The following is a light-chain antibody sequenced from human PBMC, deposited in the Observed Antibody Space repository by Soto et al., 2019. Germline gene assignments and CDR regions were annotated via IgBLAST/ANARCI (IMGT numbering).Light chain of an antibody. CDR1: SSDVGGYNY. Sequence: QSALTQPASVSGSPGQSTTISCTGTSSDVGGYNYVSWYQQHPGKAPKLMIYEVSNRPSGVSNRFSGSKSGNTASLTISGLKAGDVVGYYCSPYTSGSALGVFGGGTKLAVL. CDR3: SPYTSGSALGV. V-gene: IGLV2-14*01. CDR2: EVS. J-gene: IGLJ3*02.